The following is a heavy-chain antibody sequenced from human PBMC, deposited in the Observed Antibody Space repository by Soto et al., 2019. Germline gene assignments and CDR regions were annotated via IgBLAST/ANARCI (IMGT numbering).Heavy chain of an antibody. D-gene: IGHD3-9*01. CDR2: IIPIFGTA. CDR1: GGTFSSYA. CDR3: ARGSHYDILTGYWGRYFSKPKSHYYYVTDV. V-gene: IGHV1-69*13. J-gene: IGHJ6*02. Sequence: SVKVSCKASGGTFSSYAISWVRQTPGQGLEWMGGIIPIFGTANYAQKLQGRVTITADESTSTAYMELSSLRSEDTAVYYCARGSHYDILTGYWGRYFSKPKSHYYYVTDVWDQGTKVTVSS.